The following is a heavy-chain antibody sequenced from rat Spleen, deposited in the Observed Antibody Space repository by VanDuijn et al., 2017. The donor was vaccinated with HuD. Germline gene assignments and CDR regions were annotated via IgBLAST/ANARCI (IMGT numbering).Heavy chain of an antibody. J-gene: IGHJ4*01. D-gene: IGHD1-12*03. CDR1: GFTFSNYY. CDR2: FSYAGDNT. CDR3: TRVDGYYRTMNA. V-gene: IGHV5-29*01. Sequence: EVQLVESDGGLVQPGRSLKLSCAASGFTFSNYYMAWFRQAPTKGLEWVATFSYAGDNTYYPDSVKSRFTISSDNAKSTLYLQMNSLRSEDTATYYCTRVDGYYRTMNAWGQGASVTVSS.